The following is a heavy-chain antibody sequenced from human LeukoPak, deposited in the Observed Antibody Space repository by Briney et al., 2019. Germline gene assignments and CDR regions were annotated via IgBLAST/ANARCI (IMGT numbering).Heavy chain of an antibody. CDR2: ISGSGGST. V-gene: IGHV3-23*01. Sequence: GGSLRLSCAASGFTFSSYAMSWVRQAPGKGLEWVSAISGSGGSTYYADSVKGRFTIPRDNSKNTLYLQMNSLRAEDTAVYYCAKSGPYCSSTSCNYFDYWGQGTLVTVSS. D-gene: IGHD2-2*01. CDR1: GFTFSSYA. J-gene: IGHJ4*02. CDR3: AKSGPYCSSTSCNYFDY.